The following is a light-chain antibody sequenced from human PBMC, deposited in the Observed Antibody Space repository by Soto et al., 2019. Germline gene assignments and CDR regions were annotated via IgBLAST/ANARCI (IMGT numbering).Light chain of an antibody. CDR1: QSVRNW. Sequence: DIQMPQSPSTLSASVGDRVTITCRASQSVRNWLAWYQQKPGKAPKLLIYDASSLESGVPSRFSGSGFGTEFTLTISSLQPDDCATYYCQQFNTYSYTFGQGTMVEIK. V-gene: IGKV1-5*01. CDR3: QQFNTYSYT. CDR2: DAS. J-gene: IGKJ2*01.